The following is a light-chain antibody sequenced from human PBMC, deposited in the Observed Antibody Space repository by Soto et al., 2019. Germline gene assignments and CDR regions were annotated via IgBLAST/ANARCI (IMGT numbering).Light chain of an antibody. J-gene: IGKJ5*01. CDR1: QSVSSSF. CDR3: QQFGSSPIT. V-gene: IGKV3-20*01. Sequence: EIVLTQSPGTLSLSPGERATLSCRASQSVSSSFLALYQQKPGQAPRLLFYGASSRATGIPDRFSGSGSGTDFTLTISRLEPEDFALYYCQQFGSSPITFGQGTRLEIK. CDR2: GAS.